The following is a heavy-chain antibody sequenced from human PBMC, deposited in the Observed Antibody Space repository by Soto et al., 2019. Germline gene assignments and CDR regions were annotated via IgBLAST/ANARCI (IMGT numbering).Heavy chain of an antibody. CDR2: MNPNSGNT. Sequence: GASVKVSCKASGYTFTSYYINWVRQATGQGLEWMGWMNPNSGNTGYAQKFQGRVTMTRNTSISTAYMELSSLRSEDTAVYYCARGSGGRYCSSTSCYFPDPWGQGTLVTVSS. CDR1: GYTFTSYY. CDR3: ARGSGGRYCSSTSCYFPDP. J-gene: IGHJ5*02. V-gene: IGHV1-8*01. D-gene: IGHD2-2*01.